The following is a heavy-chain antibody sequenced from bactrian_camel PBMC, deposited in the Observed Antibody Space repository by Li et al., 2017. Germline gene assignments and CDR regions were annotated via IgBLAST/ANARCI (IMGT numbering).Heavy chain of an antibody. CDR2: IYTGNGTT. CDR1: GHIGNPG. Sequence: VQLVESGGGSVQAGGSRRLSCTASGHIGNPGMAWFRQYPGKAREGVAAIYTGNGTTYYADSVKGRFTISQDSAKSTHYLQMSSPKPEDTALYHCAGGGSCSALRFGYWAQGTQVTVS. CDR3: AGGGSCSALRFGY. D-gene: IGHD6*01. V-gene: IGHV3S31*01. J-gene: IGHJ6*01.